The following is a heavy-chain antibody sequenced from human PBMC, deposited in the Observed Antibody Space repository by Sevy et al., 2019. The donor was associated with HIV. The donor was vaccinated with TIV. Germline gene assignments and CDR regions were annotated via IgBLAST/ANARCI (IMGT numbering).Heavy chain of an antibody. CDR3: ARGGGMAWEGPSDGMDV. D-gene: IGHD1-26*01. CDR2: INPNSGGT. J-gene: IGHJ6*02. Sequence: ASVKVSCKASGYTFTGYYMHWVRQAPGQGLEWMGRINPNSGGTNYAQKFQGRVTMTRDTSISTAYMELSRLRSDDTAVYYSARGGGMAWEGPSDGMDVWGQGTTVTVSS. CDR1: GYTFTGYY. V-gene: IGHV1-2*06.